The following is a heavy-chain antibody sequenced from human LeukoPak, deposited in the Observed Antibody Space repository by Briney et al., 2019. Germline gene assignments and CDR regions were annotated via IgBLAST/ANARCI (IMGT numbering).Heavy chain of an antibody. CDR3: ARGILRLGELSTDFDY. V-gene: IGHV1-2*02. CDR2: INPNSGGT. CDR1: GYTFTVYY. Sequence: ASVKVSFKASGYTFTVYYMHWVRQAPGQGREWMGWINPNSGGTNYAQKFQGRVTMTRDTSISTAYLELSRLRSDDTAVYYCARGILRLGELSTDFDYWGQGTLVTVSS. D-gene: IGHD3-16*02. J-gene: IGHJ4*02.